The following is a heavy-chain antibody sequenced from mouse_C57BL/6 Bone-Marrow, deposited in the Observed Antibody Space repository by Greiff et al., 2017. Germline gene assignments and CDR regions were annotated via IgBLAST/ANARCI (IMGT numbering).Heavy chain of an antibody. CDR2: IYPRSGNT. CDR1: GYTFTSYG. CDR3: ARDTTVAYWYFDV. Sequence: LEESGAELARPGASVKLSCKASGYTFTSYGISWVKQRPGQGLEWIGEIYPRSGNTYYNEKFKGKATLTADKSSSTAYMELRSLTSEDSAVYFCARDTTVAYWYFDVWGTGTTVTVSS. J-gene: IGHJ1*03. V-gene: IGHV1-81*01. D-gene: IGHD1-1*01.